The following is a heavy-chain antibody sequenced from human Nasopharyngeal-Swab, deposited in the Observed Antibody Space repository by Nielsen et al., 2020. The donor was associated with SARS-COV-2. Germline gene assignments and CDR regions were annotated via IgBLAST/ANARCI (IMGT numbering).Heavy chain of an antibody. Sequence: GESLKISCAASGFTFSDYYMSWIRQAPGKGLEWVSYISSSGSTIYYADSVKGRFTISRDNAKNSLYLQMNSLRAEGTAVYYCARDADYYGSGSYLGYWGQGTLVTVSS. CDR2: ISSSGSTI. J-gene: IGHJ4*02. D-gene: IGHD3-10*01. CDR1: GFTFSDYY. V-gene: IGHV3-11*04. CDR3: ARDADYYGSGSYLGY.